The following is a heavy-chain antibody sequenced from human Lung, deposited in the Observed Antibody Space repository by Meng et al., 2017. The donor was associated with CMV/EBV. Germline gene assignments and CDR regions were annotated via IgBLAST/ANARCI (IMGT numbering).Heavy chain of an antibody. CDR3: AKGGLSTALPEAPSSSSIDN. CDR2: INPNSGGT. J-gene: IGHJ4*02. D-gene: IGHD2/OR15-2a*01. CDR1: GYTFTGYF. V-gene: IGHV1-2*02. Sequence: ASVXVSXKASGYTFTGYFMHWVRQAPGQGLEWMGWINPNSGGTNYAQKFQGRVIMTWDTSISSAYMQLRRLTSNDTAVFYCAKGGLSTALPEAPSSSSIDNWGQGXLVTVSS.